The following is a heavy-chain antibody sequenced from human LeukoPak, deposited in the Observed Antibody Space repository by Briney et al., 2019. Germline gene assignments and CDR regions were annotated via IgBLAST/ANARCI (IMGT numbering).Heavy chain of an antibody. CDR2: ISYDGTDE. CDR3: ARGGLVTGTKYALEY. Sequence: PGRSLRLSCTASGFIFSYHAMHWVRQAPGKGLEWVAIISYDGTDENFADSVEGRFTISRDNSMNTLYLQMNSLRPEDTAVYFCARGGLVTGTKYALEYWGQGTLATVSS. D-gene: IGHD1-7*01. V-gene: IGHV3-30*01. J-gene: IGHJ4*02. CDR1: GFIFSYHA.